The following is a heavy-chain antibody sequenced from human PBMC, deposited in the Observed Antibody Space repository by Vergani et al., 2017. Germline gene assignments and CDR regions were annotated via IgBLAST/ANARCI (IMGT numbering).Heavy chain of an antibody. V-gene: IGHV3-23*01. D-gene: IGHD6-6*01. Sequence: EVQLLESGGGLVQPGGSLRLSCAASGFTFSSYAMSWVRQAPGKGLEWVSAISGSGGSTYNADSVKGRFTISRDNSKNTLYLQMNSLRAEDTAVYYCARDKQLVPLFDYWGQGTLVTVSS. J-gene: IGHJ4*02. CDR1: GFTFSSYA. CDR2: ISGSGGST. CDR3: ARDKQLVPLFDY.